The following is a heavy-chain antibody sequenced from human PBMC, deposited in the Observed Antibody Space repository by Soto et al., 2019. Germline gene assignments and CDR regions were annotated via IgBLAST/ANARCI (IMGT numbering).Heavy chain of an antibody. CDR3: AKDQRSPYDSSGYLVDYFDY. Sequence: GGSLRLSCAASGFTFSSYAMSWVRQAPGKGLEWVSAISGSGGSTYYADSVKGRFTISRDNSKNTLYLQMNSLRAEDTAVYYCAKDQRSPYDSSGYLVDYFDYWGQGTLVTVS. J-gene: IGHJ4*02. CDR1: GFTFSSYA. D-gene: IGHD3-22*01. CDR2: ISGSGGST. V-gene: IGHV3-23*01.